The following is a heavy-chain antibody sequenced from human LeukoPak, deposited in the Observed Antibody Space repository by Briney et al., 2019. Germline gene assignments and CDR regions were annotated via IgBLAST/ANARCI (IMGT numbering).Heavy chain of an antibody. CDR2: ISYDGSNK. CDR3: ARDLDQWELGGNFDY. CDR1: GFTFSSYA. D-gene: IGHD1-26*01. Sequence: TGGSLRLSCAASGFTFSSYAMHWVRQAPGKGLEWVAVISYDGSNKYYADSVKGRFTISRDNAKNSLYLQMNSLRAEDTAVYYCARDLDQWELGGNFDYWGQGTLVTVSS. J-gene: IGHJ4*02. V-gene: IGHV3-30-3*01.